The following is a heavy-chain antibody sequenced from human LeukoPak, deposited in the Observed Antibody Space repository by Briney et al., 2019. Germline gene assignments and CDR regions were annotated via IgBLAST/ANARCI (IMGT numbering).Heavy chain of an antibody. D-gene: IGHD3-22*01. CDR1: GGSISSGDYY. CDR3: AGLVGRYSSGLYYYYFDY. J-gene: IGHJ4*02. V-gene: IGHV4-30-4*01. Sequence: SQTLSLTCTVSGGSISSGDYYWSWIRQPPGKGLEWIGEMYLSGTTHSNPSVKSRVTISIDKSKNQFFLNLSSVTAADTAVYYCAGLVGRYSSGLYYYYFDYWGQGTLVTVSS. CDR2: MYLSGTT.